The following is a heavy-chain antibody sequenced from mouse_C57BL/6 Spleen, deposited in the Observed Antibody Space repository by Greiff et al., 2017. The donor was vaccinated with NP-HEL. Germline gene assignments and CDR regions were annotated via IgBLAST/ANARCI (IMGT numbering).Heavy chain of an antibody. D-gene: IGHD4-1*01. Sequence: QVQLQQSGAELVRPGASVKLSCKASGYTFTDYYINWVKQRPGQGLEWIARIYPGSGNTYYNEKFKGKATLTAEKSSSTAYMQLSSLTSEDSAVYFWAREGGTPLDYWGQGTTLTVSS. CDR2: IYPGSGNT. V-gene: IGHV1-76*01. CDR1: GYTFTDYY. CDR3: AREGGTPLDY. J-gene: IGHJ2*01.